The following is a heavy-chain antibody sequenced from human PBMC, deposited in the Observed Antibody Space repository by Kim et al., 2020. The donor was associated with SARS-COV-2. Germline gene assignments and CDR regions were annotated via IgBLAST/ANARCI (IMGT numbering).Heavy chain of an antibody. D-gene: IGHD3-9*01. CDR3: ARDGSYYDILTGYYPYYFDY. J-gene: IGHJ4*02. V-gene: IGHV3-74*01. CDR1: GFTFSSYW. Sequence: GGSLRLSCAASGFTFSSYWMHWVRQAPGKGLVWVSRINSDGSSTSYADSVKGRFTISRDNAKNTLYLQMNSLRAEDTAVYYCARDGSYYDILTGYYPYYFDYWGQGTLVTVSS. CDR2: INSDGSST.